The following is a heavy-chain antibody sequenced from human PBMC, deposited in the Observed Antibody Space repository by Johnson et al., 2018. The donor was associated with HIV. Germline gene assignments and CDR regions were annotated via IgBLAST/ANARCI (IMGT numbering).Heavy chain of an antibody. D-gene: IGHD1-26*01. Sequence: QVQLVEFGGGVVQPGRSLRLSCAASGFTFSSYGMHWVRQAPGKGLEWVAVISYDGSNKYYADSVKGRFTISRDNSKNTLYLQMNSLRAEDTAVYYCASAWGELDDAFDIWGQGTIVTVSS. V-gene: IGHV3-30*03. CDR2: ISYDGSNK. CDR1: GFTFSSYG. J-gene: IGHJ3*02. CDR3: ASAWGELDDAFDI.